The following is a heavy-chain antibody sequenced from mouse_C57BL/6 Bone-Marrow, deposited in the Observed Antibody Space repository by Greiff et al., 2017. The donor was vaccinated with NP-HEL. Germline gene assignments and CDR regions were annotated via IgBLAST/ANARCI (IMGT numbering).Heavy chain of an antibody. CDR1: GFTFSDYG. V-gene: IGHV5-17*01. Sequence: EVQGVESGGGLVKPGGSLKLSCAASGFTFSDYGMHWVRQAPEKGLEWVAYISSGSSTIYYADTVKGRFTISRDNAKNTLFLQMTSLRSEDTAMYYCARSNYLDYWGQGTTLTVSS. CDR3: ARSNYLDY. J-gene: IGHJ2*01. CDR2: ISSGSSTI.